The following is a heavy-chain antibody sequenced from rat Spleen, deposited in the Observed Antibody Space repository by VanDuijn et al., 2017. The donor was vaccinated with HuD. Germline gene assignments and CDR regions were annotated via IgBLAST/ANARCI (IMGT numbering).Heavy chain of an antibody. CDR1: GFTFSDYA. CDR2: ISPSGGST. CDR3: ARQRGNWFAY. J-gene: IGHJ3*01. V-gene: IGHV5-25*01. Sequence: EVQLVESGGGLVQPGRSLKFSCAASGFTFSDYAMAWVRQTPTKGLEWVASISPSGGSTYYRDSVKGRFTISRDNAKSTLYLQMDSLRSEDTATYYCARQRGNWFAYWGQGTLVTVSS. D-gene: IGHD4-1*01.